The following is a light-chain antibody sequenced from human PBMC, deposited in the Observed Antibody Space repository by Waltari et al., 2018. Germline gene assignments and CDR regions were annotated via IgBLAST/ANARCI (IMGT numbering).Light chain of an antibody. V-gene: IGKV3-20*01. Sequence: EIVLTQSPGTLSLSPGERATLSCRASQSVRSKYLAWYQQKPGQAPRLLIYSTSSRATGIPDRFSGSGSGTDFTLTISRLEPEDFAVYYCQQYGSSWYSFGQGTKLEIK. CDR1: QSVRSKY. CDR2: STS. J-gene: IGKJ2*03. CDR3: QQYGSSWYS.